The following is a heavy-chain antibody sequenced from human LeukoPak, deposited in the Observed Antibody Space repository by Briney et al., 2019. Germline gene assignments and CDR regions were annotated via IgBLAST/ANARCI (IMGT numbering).Heavy chain of an antibody. Sequence: SQTLSLTCAISGDSVSSNSAAWNWIRQSPSRGLEWLGRTYYRSKWYTDYAVSVKSRITINVDTSKNQFSLQLNSVTPEDTAVYYCASGSTIITRYFDYWGQGTLVTVSS. CDR2: TYYRSKWYT. CDR3: ASGSTIITRYFDY. D-gene: IGHD5/OR15-5a*01. CDR1: GDSVSSNSAA. J-gene: IGHJ4*02. V-gene: IGHV6-1*01.